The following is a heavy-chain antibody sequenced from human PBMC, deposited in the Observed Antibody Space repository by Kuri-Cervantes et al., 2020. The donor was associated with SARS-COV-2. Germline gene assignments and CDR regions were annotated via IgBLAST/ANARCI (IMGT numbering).Heavy chain of an antibody. V-gene: IGHV3-30*04. CDR3: AKAMLRIAARYYYYMDV. J-gene: IGHJ6*03. CDR2: ISYDGSNK. Sequence: GESLKISCAASGFTFSSYAMHWVRQAPGKGLEWVAVISYDGSNKYYADSVKGRFTISRDNSKNTLYLQMSSLRAEDTAVYYCAKAMLRIAARYYYYMDVWGKGTTVTVSS. CDR1: GFTFSSYA. D-gene: IGHD6-6*01.